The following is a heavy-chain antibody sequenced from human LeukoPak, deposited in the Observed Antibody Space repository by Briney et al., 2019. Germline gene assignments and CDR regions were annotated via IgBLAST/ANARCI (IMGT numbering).Heavy chain of an antibody. CDR2: INHSGST. CDR3: ARHEGRSGRWPRPYYYGMDV. Sequence: KPSETLSLTCTVSGGSISSGSYYWGWIRQPPGKGLEWIGEINHSGSTDYNPSLKSRVTISVDTSKNQFSLKLSSVTAADTAVYYCARHEGRSGRWPRPYYYGMDVWGQGTTVTVSS. CDR1: GGSISSGSYY. J-gene: IGHJ6*02. D-gene: IGHD3-10*01. V-gene: IGHV4-39*01.